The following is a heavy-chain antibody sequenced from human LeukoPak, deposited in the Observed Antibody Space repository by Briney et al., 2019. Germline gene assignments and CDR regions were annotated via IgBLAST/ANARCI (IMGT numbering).Heavy chain of an antibody. CDR2: IYYSGST. J-gene: IGHJ6*03. Sequence: PSETLSLTCIVSGGSISRYYWSWIRQPPGKGLEWIGYIYYSGSTNYNPSLKSRVTVSVDTSKNQFSLKLSSVTAADTAVYYCARGSNWNYPPEVYYYYYYMDVWGKGTTVTVSS. CDR3: ARGSNWNYPPEVYYYYYYMDV. D-gene: IGHD1-7*01. CDR1: GGSISRYY. V-gene: IGHV4-59*12.